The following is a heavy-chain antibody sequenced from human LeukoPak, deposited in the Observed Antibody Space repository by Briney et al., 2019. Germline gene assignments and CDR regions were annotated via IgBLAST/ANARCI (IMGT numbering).Heavy chain of an antibody. CDR1: GFTFSSYT. CDR2: ISSGSSYI. CDR3: TRGGVDY. D-gene: IGHD3-16*01. J-gene: IGHJ4*02. V-gene: IGHV3-21*01. Sequence: PGGSLRLSCAASGFTFSSYTMNWVRQAPGKGLEWVSIISSGSSYIHYADSVKGRFTISRDNAKNTLYLQMNSLRAEDTAVYYCTRGGVDYWGQGTLVTVSS.